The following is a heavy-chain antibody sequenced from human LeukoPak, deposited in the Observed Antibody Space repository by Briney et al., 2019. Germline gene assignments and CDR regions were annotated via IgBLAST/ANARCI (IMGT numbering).Heavy chain of an antibody. J-gene: IGHJ4*02. CDR2: INPNSGGT. D-gene: IGHD3-3*01. V-gene: IGHV1-2*02. CDR1: GYTFTGYY. Sequence: ASVKVSCKASGYTFTGYYMHWVRQAPGQGLEWMGWINPNSGGTNCAQKFQGRVTMTRDTSISTAYMELSRLRSDDTAVYYCARSSRITIFGVVSGYFDYWGQGTLVTVSS. CDR3: ARSSRITIFGVVSGYFDY.